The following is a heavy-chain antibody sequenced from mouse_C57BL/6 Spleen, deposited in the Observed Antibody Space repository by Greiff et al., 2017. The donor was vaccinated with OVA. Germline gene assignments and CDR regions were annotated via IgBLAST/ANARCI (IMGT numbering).Heavy chain of an antibody. Sequence: EVMLVESGEGLVKPGGSLKLSCAASGFTFSDYGMHWVRQAPEKGLEWVAYISSGSSTIYYADTVKGRFTISRDNAKNTLFLQMTSLRSEDTAMYYCARGDYGSSWGQGTSVTVSS. D-gene: IGHD1-1*01. J-gene: IGHJ4*01. CDR2: ISSGSSTI. CDR1: GFTFSDYG. CDR3: ARGDYGSS. V-gene: IGHV5-17*01.